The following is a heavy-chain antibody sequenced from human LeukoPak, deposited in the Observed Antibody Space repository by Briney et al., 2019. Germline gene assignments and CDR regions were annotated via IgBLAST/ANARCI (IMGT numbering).Heavy chain of an antibody. CDR3: AKENDYYDSSGYYFDY. V-gene: IGHV3-53*01. CDR1: GFTVSSNY. J-gene: IGHJ4*02. D-gene: IGHD3-22*01. CDR2: IYSGGST. Sequence: GGSLRLSCAVSGFTVSSNYMSWVRQAPGKGLEWVSVIYSGGSTYYADSVKGRFTISRDNSKNTLYLQMNSLRAEDTAVYYCAKENDYYDSSGYYFDYWGQGTLVTVSS.